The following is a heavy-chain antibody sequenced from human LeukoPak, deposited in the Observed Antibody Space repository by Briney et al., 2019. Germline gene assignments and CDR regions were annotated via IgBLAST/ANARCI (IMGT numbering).Heavy chain of an antibody. Sequence: SETLSLTCAVYGGSFSGYYWSWIRQPPGKGLEWIGEINHSGSTNYNPSLKSRVTISVDTSKNQFSLKLSSVTAADTAVYYCAREGSTSCYYFDYWGRGTLVTVSS. V-gene: IGHV4-34*01. CDR1: GGSFSGYY. D-gene: IGHD2-2*01. J-gene: IGHJ4*02. CDR2: INHSGST. CDR3: AREGSTSCYYFDY.